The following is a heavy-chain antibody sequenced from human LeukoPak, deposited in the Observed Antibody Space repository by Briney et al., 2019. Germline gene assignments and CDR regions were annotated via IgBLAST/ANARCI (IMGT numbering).Heavy chain of an antibody. CDR3: ARVLPSVEQWLGSFDY. Sequence: GGSLRLSCAASGFTFSSYSMNWVRQAPGKGLEWVSYISSSSSTIYYADSVKGRFTISRDNAKNSLYLQMYSLRAEDTAVYYCARVLPSVEQWLGSFDYWGQGTLVTVSS. J-gene: IGHJ4*02. V-gene: IGHV3-48*01. CDR1: GFTFSSYS. D-gene: IGHD6-19*01. CDR2: ISSSSSTI.